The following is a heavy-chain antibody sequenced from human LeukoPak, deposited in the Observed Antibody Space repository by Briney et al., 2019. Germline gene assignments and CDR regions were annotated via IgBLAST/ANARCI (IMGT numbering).Heavy chain of an antibody. D-gene: IGHD3-9*01. CDR1: GFTFSSYA. V-gene: IGHV3-30-3*01. CDR3: ARDRSRYVDY. Sequence: PGGSLRLSCAASGFTFSSYAMHWVRQAPGKGLEWVAVISYDGSNKYYADSVKGRFTISRDNSKSMLYLQMNSLRADDTAVYYCARDRSRYVDYWGQGTLVTVSS. J-gene: IGHJ4*02. CDR2: ISYDGSNK.